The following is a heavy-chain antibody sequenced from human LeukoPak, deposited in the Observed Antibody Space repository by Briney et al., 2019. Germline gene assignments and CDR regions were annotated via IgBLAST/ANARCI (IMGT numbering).Heavy chain of an antibody. CDR2: ISGSGITI. CDR3: ARGYIDSSGYSPRSSFDN. Sequence: PGGSLRLSCTASRFTFSSYEMNWVRQAPGKGLEWVSSISGSGITIYYADSVRGRFSISRDNAENSLYLQMNSLRAEDTAVYYCARGYIDSSGYSPRSSFDNWGQGTLVAVSS. CDR1: RFTFSSYE. D-gene: IGHD3-22*01. J-gene: IGHJ4*02. V-gene: IGHV3-48*03.